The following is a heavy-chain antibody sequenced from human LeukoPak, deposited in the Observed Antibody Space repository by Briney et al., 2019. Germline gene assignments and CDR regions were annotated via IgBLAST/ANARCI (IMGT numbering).Heavy chain of an antibody. CDR2: INHSGST. J-gene: IGHJ6*02. D-gene: IGHD6-13*01. CDR3: ARGGSSSWYGSYYYYGMDV. Sequence: SETLSLTCALYGGSFSGYYWSWIRQPPGKGLEWIGEINHSGSTNYNPSLKSRVTISVDTSKNQFSLKLSSVTAADTAVYYCARGGSSSWYGSYYYYGMDVWGQGTTVTVSS. CDR1: GGSFSGYY. V-gene: IGHV4-34*01.